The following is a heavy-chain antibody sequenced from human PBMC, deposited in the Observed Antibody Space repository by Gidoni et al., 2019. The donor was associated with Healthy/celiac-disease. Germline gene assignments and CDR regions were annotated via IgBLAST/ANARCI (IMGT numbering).Heavy chain of an antibody. CDR3: ARGYCSGGSCYYVEYFQH. J-gene: IGHJ1*01. CDR2: ICPGDSDT. Sequence: EVQLVQSGAEVKKPGESLKISCKGSGYRFTRYWIGWVRQRPGKGLEWMGIICPGDSDTRYSPSFQGQVTISADKSISTAYLQWSSLKASDTAMYYCARGYCSGGSCYYVEYFQHWGQGTLVTVSS. D-gene: IGHD2-15*01. CDR1: GYRFTRYW. V-gene: IGHV5-51*01.